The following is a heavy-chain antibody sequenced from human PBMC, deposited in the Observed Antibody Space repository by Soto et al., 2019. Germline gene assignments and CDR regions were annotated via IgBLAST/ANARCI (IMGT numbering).Heavy chain of an antibody. V-gene: IGHV3-23*01. CDR1: GFIFRNNG. CDR3: AKGGVIATFGGGVVPYYFDS. Sequence: GSLRLSCAVSGFIFRNNGVSWVRQAPGKGLEWVSSIGVNGGATYYADSVKARFTISRDNSKDTLYLQMNNLRTDDTALYYCAKGGVIATFGGGVVPYYFDSWGQGTPVTVSS. J-gene: IGHJ4*02. D-gene: IGHD3-16*02. CDR2: IGVNGGAT.